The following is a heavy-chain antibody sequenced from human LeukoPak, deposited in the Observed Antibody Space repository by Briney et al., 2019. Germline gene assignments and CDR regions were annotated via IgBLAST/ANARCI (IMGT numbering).Heavy chain of an antibody. D-gene: IGHD6-13*01. CDR1: GFTFSSYA. V-gene: IGHV3-23*01. J-gene: IGHJ5*02. Sequence: GGSLRLSCAASGFTFSSYAMSWVRQAPGKGLEWVSAISGSGGSTYYADSVKGRFTTSRDNSKNTLYLQMSSLRAEDTAVYYCAKVGSSSWYVRYNWFDPWGQGTLVTVSS. CDR3: AKVGSSSWYVRYNWFDP. CDR2: ISGSGGST.